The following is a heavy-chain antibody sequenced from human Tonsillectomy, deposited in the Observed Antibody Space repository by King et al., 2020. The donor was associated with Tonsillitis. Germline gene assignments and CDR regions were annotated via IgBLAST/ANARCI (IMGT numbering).Heavy chain of an antibody. V-gene: IGHV3-53*04. CDR1: GFIVSKNY. Sequence: EVQLVEAGGGLVQPGGSLRLSCAASGFIVSKNYMSWVRPAPGKGREWGSIIYSGGSTYYADTVKGRFAISRHIAKNTLYHQMNSLRAEDTAVYYCASDLRGGWYDAYYYGMDVWGQGTTVTVSS. CDR3: ASDLRGGWYDAYYYGMDV. CDR2: IYSGGST. J-gene: IGHJ6*02. D-gene: IGHD6-19*01.